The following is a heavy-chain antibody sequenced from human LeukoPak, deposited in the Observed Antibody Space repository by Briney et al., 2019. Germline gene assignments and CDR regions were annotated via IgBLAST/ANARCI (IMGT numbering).Heavy chain of an antibody. CDR3: ARRRGYSSSPGDYFDY. CDR2: IYYSGST. CDR1: GSSISSYY. V-gene: IGHV4-59*08. D-gene: IGHD6-13*01. Sequence: SETLSLTCTVSGSSISSYYWSWIRQPPGKGLEWIGYIYYSGSTNYNPSLKSRVTISVDTSKNQFSLKLSSVTAADTAVYYCARRRGYSSSPGDYFDYWGQGTLVTVSS. J-gene: IGHJ4*02.